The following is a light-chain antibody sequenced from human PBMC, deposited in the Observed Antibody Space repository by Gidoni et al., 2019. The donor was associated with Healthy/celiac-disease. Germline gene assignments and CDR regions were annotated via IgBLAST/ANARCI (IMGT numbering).Light chain of an antibody. CDR3: QQYYSTPPHT. CDR2: WAS. Sequence: DIVMTQSPDSLAVSLGERATINCKSSQSVLYSSNNKNYLAWYQQKPGQPPKLLIYWASTRESGVPDRFSGSGSGKDFTLTISSLQAEDVAVYYCQQYYSTPPHTFGPGTKVDIK. V-gene: IGKV4-1*01. J-gene: IGKJ3*01. CDR1: QSVLYSSNNKNY.